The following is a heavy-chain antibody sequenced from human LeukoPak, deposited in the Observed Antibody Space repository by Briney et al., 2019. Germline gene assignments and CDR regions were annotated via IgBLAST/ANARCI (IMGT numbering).Heavy chain of an antibody. J-gene: IGHJ6*03. D-gene: IGHD2-21*02. Sequence: PSGTLSLTCAVSGGSISSSNWWSWIRQPPGKGLEWIGEIYHSGSTNYNPSLKSRVTISVDTSKNQFSLKLSSVTAADTAVYYCARLPRILAYCGGDCYSGGYYYYYYMDVWGKGTTVTISS. CDR2: IYHSGST. CDR3: ARLPRILAYCGGDCYSGGYYYYYYMDV. V-gene: IGHV4-4*02. CDR1: GGSISSSNW.